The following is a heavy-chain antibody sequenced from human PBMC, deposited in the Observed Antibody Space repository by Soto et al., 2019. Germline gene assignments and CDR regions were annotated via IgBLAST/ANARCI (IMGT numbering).Heavy chain of an antibody. V-gene: IGHV1-58*01. CDR2: IVVGSGNT. CDR3: AAGYYHDTSGYSSDY. J-gene: IGHJ4*01. CDR1: GFTFITST. D-gene: IGHD3-3*01. Sequence: ASVKVSCKASGFTFITSTVQWVRQARGQPLEWLGWIVVGSGNTIYAQNFQEGVTFTRDESTSTAYMELSSLRFEDTGVYYCAAGYYHDTSGYSSDYGG.